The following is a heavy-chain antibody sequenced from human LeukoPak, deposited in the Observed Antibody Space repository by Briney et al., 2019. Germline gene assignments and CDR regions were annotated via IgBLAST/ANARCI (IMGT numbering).Heavy chain of an antibody. CDR1: GGSFSGYY. V-gene: IGHV4-34*01. Sequence: SETLSLTCAVYGGSFSGYYWSWLRQPPGKGLEWIGEINHSGSTNYNPSLKSRVTISVDTSKNQFSLKLSSVTAADTAVYYYAIWFGESRAFDYWCQGTLVTVSS. J-gene: IGHJ4*02. CDR2: INHSGST. D-gene: IGHD3-10*01. CDR3: AIWFGESRAFDY.